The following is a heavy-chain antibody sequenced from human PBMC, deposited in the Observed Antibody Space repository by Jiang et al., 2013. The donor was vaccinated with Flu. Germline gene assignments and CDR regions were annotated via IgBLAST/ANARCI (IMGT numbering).Heavy chain of an antibody. J-gene: IGHJ2*01. D-gene: IGHD2-2*01. CDR3: ARGRGCSSTSCLDYWYFDL. Sequence: GGTNYAQKFQGWVTMTRDTSISTAYMELSRLRSDDTAVYYCARGRGCSSTSCLDYWYFDLWGRGTLVTVSS. V-gene: IGHV1-2*04. CDR2: GGT.